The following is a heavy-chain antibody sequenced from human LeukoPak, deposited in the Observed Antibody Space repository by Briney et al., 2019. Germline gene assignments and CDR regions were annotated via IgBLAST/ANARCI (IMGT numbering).Heavy chain of an antibody. V-gene: IGHV3-23*01. CDR2: ISDSGGGA. Sequence: GGSLRLSCAASGFTFSSYAMSWVRQAPGKGLEWVSGISDSGGGAYSADSVKGRFTISRDNSKNTLYLQMNSLRAKDTAVYYCARGLYYSYYYMDVWGKGTTVTVSS. CDR1: GFTFSSYA. J-gene: IGHJ6*03. CDR3: ARGLYYSYYYMDV.